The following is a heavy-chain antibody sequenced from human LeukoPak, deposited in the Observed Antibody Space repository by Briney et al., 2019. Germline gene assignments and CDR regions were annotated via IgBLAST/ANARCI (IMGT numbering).Heavy chain of an antibody. V-gene: IGHV3-23*01. J-gene: IGHJ4*02. D-gene: IGHD3-10*01. Sequence: GGSLRLSCAASGFTFSSYAMSWVRQAPGKGLEWVSAISGSGGSTYYADSVKGRFTISRDNSKNTLYLQMNSLRAEDTAVYYCAKGIHYYGSGGYCFDYWGQGTPVTVSP. CDR1: GFTFSSYA. CDR2: ISGSGGST. CDR3: AKGIHYYGSGGYCFDY.